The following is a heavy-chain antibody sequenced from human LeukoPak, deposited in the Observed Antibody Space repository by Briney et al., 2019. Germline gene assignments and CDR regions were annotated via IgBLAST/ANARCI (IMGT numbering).Heavy chain of an antibody. Sequence: GGSLRLPCAASGFTFSDYTMNWIRQAPGKGLEWVSSISTNSAYIYCADSVRGRFTISRDDAKNSLYLQMNSLRAGDTAVYYCTRGMKTAVTIFDSWGQGTLVTVSS. D-gene: IGHD4-17*01. CDR1: GFTFSDYT. CDR2: ISTNSAYI. J-gene: IGHJ4*02. CDR3: TRGMKTAVTIFDS. V-gene: IGHV3-21*01.